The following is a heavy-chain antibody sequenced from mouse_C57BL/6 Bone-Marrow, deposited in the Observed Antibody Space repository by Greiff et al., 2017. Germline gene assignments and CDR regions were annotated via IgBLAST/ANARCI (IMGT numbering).Heavy chain of an antibody. CDR2: IRLKSDNYAT. Sequence: EVKLVESGGGLVQPGGSMKLSCVASGFTFSNYWMNWVRQSPEKGLEWVAQIRLKSDNYATHYAESVKGRFTISRDDSNSSVYLQMNNLRAEDTGIYYCTDPTWFAYWGQGTLVTVSA. CDR3: TDPTWFAY. CDR1: GFTFSNYW. V-gene: IGHV6-3*01. J-gene: IGHJ3*01.